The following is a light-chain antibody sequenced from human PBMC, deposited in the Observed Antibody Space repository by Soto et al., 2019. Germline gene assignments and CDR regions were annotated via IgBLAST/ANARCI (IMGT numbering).Light chain of an antibody. CDR2: HVS. J-gene: IGLJ2*01. V-gene: IGLV2-14*01. CDR3: SSYISGGSVI. CDR1: TSDVGDYHY. Sequence: QSVLTQPASVSGSPGQSITISCTATTSDVGDYHYVSWYQQYPGKAPKPIIYHVSNRPSGVSNRFSGSKSGDTASLTISGLQAEYEADYYCSSYISGGSVIFGGGTQLTV.